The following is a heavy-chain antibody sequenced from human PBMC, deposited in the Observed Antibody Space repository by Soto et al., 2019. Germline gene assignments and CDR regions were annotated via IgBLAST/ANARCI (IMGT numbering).Heavy chain of an antibody. D-gene: IGHD3-3*01. CDR2: IYYSGST. CDR3: ARGYVFWSGIGIDY. CDR1: GGSISSYY. J-gene: IGHJ4*02. Sequence: QVQLQESGPGLVKPSETLSLTCTVSGGSISSYYWSWIRQPPGKGLEWIGYIYYSGSTNYNPSLKSRVTISVDTSKNQFSLKLSSVTAADTAVYYCARGYVFWSGIGIDYWGQGTLVTVSS. V-gene: IGHV4-59*01.